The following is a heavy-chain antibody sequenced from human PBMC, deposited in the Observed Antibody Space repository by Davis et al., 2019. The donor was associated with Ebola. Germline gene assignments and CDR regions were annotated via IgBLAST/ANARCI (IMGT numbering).Heavy chain of an antibody. CDR3: ARFLEWKADY. J-gene: IGHJ4*02. CDR1: GYSFTSYW. Sequence: GESLKTPCKGSGYSFTSYWIGWVRQMPGKGLEWMGIIYPGDSDTRYSPSFQGQVTISADKSITTAYLQWSSLKASDTAMYYCARFLEWKADYWGQGTLVTVSS. D-gene: IGHD3-3*01. CDR2: IYPGDSDT. V-gene: IGHV5-51*01.